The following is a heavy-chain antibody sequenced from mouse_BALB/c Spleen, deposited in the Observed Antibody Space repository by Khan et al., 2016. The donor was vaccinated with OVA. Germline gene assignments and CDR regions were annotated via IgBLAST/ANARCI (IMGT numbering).Heavy chain of an antibody. J-gene: IGHJ2*01. CDR2: INPHIGET. CDR3: ARIYGSDFDY. CDR1: GYSFTGYF. Sequence: VQLKQSGPELVKPGASVKISCKASGYSFTGYFMNWVMQSHGKSLEWIGRINPHIGETFYNQKFKGKATLTVDKSSSTAHMELRSLASEDSAVYYCARIYGSDFDYWSQGTTLTVSS. D-gene: IGHD1-1*01. V-gene: IGHV1-20*02.